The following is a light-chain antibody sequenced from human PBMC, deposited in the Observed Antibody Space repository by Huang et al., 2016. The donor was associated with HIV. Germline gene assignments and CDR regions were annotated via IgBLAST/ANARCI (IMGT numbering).Light chain of an antibody. J-gene: IGKJ2*01. CDR1: QSISSW. V-gene: IGKV1-5*03. CDR3: QQYNRYSYT. CDR2: KAS. Sequence: DIQMTQSPSTLSASVGDRVTITCRASQSISSWLAWYQQKPGKAPKVLIYKASSIESGVPSRFSGSGSGTEFTRTISSLQPDDFATYYCQQYNRYSYTFGQGTNLEIK.